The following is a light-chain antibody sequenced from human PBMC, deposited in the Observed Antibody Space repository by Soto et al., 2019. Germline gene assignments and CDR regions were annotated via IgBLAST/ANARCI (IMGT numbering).Light chain of an antibody. J-gene: IGKJ1*01. V-gene: IGKV1-39*01. Sequence: DTQMTQSPSSLSASVGDRVTITCRASQSISRHLNWYQQKPGKAPKLLIYTTSNLQRGVPSRFSGSGSGTDFTLTISSLQPEDFETYYCHPSFSSPWTLGQGTKVDIK. CDR1: QSISRH. CDR3: HPSFSSPWT. CDR2: TTS.